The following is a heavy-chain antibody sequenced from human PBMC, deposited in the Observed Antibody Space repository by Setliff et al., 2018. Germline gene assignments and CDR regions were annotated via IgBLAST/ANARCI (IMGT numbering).Heavy chain of an antibody. CDR1: GFTFSSYA. Sequence: GGSLRLSCAASGFTFSSYAMSWVRQAPGKGLEWVSAVSGSGGSTYYADSVKGRFTISRDNSKNTLYLQMNSLRAEDTAVYYCAKPQRYYYDTAAIDYWGQGTLVTVSS. D-gene: IGHD3-22*01. V-gene: IGHV3-23*01. J-gene: IGHJ4*02. CDR2: VSGSGGST. CDR3: AKPQRYYYDTAAIDY.